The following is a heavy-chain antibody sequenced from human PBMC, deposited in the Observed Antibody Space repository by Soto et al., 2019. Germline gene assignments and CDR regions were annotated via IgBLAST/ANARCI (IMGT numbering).Heavy chain of an antibody. CDR3: ARHTMVRGVMRVGHYYGMDV. CDR1: GGSFSGYY. Sequence: SDTLSLTCAVYGGSFSGYYWSWIRQPPGKGLEWIGEINHSGSTNYNPSLKSRVTISVDTSKNQFSLKLSSVTAADTAVYYCARHTMVRGVMRVGHYYGMDVWGQGNTVTVSS. CDR2: INHSGST. V-gene: IGHV4-34*01. J-gene: IGHJ6*02. D-gene: IGHD3-10*01.